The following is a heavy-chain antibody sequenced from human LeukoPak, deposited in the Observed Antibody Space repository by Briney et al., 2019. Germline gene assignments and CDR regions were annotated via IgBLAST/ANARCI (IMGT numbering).Heavy chain of an antibody. D-gene: IGHD1-26*01. J-gene: IGHJ6*03. V-gene: IGHV4-59*01. Sequence: SETLSLTCTVSGGSISVYYWSWIRQPPGKGLEWIGYIYYTGNTNYNPSLKSRVTISVDTSKNQFSLKLSSVTAADTAVYYCARGKGGSYYWGSYYYYMDVWGKGTTVTVSS. CDR3: ARGKGGSYYWGSYYYYMDV. CDR2: IYYTGNT. CDR1: GGSISVYY.